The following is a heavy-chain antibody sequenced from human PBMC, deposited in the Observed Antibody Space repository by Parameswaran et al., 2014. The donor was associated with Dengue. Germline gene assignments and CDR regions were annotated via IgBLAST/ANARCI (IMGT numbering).Heavy chain of an antibody. D-gene: IGHD2-2*02. Sequence: RWIRQPQGRGWSGVGRIKSKTDGGTTDYAAPVKGRFTISRDDSKNTLYLQMNSLKTEDTAVYYCTTREVPAAIYYFDYWGQGTLVTVSS. J-gene: IGHJ4*02. V-gene: IGHV3-15*01. CDR2: IKSKTDGGTT. CDR3: TTREVPAAIYYFDY.